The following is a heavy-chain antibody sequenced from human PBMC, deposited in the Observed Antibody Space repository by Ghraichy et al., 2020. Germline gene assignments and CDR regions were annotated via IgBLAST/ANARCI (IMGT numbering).Heavy chain of an antibody. D-gene: IGHD3-10*01. CDR2: IYYSGST. J-gene: IGHJ4*02. V-gene: IGHV4-39*01. Sequence: SETLSLTCTVSGGSISSSSYYWGWIRQPPGKGLEWIGSIYYSGSTYYNPSLKSRVTISVDTSKNQFSLKLSSVTAADTAVYYCARLGDYGSGSYGYWGQGTLVTVSS. CDR3: ARLGDYGSGSYGY. CDR1: GGSISSSSYY.